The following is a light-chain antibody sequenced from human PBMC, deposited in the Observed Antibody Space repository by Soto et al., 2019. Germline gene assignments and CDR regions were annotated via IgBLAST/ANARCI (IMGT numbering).Light chain of an antibody. J-gene: IGLJ1*01. Sequence: QCALTQPASVSGTHGQTITILCTGSSSHVCAYNFVSWYQHHPGKAPKLSLYEVTTRPSVVSSRFSGSKSGNTASLTISGLQADDEANYYCRSYTSSNTPYVFGTGTKATVL. CDR1: SSHVCAYNF. CDR3: RSYTSSNTPYV. V-gene: IGLV2-14*01. CDR2: EVT.